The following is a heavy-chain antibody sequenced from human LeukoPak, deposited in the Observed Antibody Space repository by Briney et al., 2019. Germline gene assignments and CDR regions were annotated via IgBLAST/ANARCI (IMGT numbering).Heavy chain of an antibody. V-gene: IGHV3-30*03. D-gene: IGHD5-24*01. CDR1: GFTFSTYG. CDR2: ISFDASNK. J-gene: IGHJ4*02. CDR3: ARDQGDAYYYFDF. Sequence: GRSLRLSCAASGFTFSTYGMHWVRQAPGKGLECVAVISFDASNKYYVDSVKGRFTISRDNSKNTLYLQMNSLRAEDTAVYYCARDQGDAYYYFDFWGQGTLVTVSS.